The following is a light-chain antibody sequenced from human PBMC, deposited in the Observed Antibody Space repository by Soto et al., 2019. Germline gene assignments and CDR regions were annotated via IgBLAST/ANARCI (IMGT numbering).Light chain of an antibody. CDR3: LVVYSDAWV. Sequence: QTVVTQEPSLTVSPGGTGTLTCDSSFGPVTAGHYPYWFQQKAGQAPRTLIYDTYIKQSWTPARFSGSLLGGKAALTLSGAQPEDEADYYCLVVYSDAWVFGGGTKLTVL. V-gene: IGLV7-46*01. CDR1: FGPVTAGHY. CDR2: DTY. J-gene: IGLJ3*02.